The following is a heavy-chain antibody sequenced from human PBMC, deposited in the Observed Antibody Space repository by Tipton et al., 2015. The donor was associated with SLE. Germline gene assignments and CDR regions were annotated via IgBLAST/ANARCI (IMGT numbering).Heavy chain of an antibody. CDR1: GFTFSDYY. Sequence: SLRLSCAASGFTFSDYYMSWIRQAPGKGLEWVSYISSSSSYTNYADSVKGRFTISRDNAKNSLYLQMNSLRAEDTAVYYCARDPTVTTSTYYYYYMDVWGKGTTVTVSS. CDR2: ISSSSSYT. D-gene: IGHD4-17*01. V-gene: IGHV3-11*06. CDR3: ARDPTVTTSTYYYYYMDV. J-gene: IGHJ6*03.